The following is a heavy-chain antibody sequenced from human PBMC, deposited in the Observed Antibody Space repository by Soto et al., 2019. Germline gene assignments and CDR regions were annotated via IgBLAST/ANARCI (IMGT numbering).Heavy chain of an antibody. J-gene: IGHJ6*02. CDR2: IIPIFGTA. CDR1: GGTFSSYA. V-gene: IGHV1-69*13. D-gene: IGHD2-21*02. Sequence: GASVKVSCKASGGTFSSYAISWVRQAPGQGLEWMGGIIPIFGTANYAQKFQGRVTITADESTSTAYMELSSLRSEDTAVYYCARATYCGGDCYSSYSYGMDVWGQGTTVTVSS. CDR3: ARATYCGGDCYSSYSYGMDV.